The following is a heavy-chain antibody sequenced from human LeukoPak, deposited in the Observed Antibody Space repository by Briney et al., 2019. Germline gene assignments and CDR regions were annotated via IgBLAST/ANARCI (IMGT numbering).Heavy chain of an antibody. CDR1: GFTFSSYS. D-gene: IGHD5-18*01. CDR2: ISSISGTI. Sequence: GGSLRLSCAASGFTFSSYSMNWVRQAPGKGLEWVSYISSISGTINYADSVKGRFTISGDNARNSLFLQMNSLRAEETAVYYCARDHNYAFDYWGQGTLVTVSS. V-gene: IGHV3-48*01. CDR3: ARDHNYAFDY. J-gene: IGHJ4*02.